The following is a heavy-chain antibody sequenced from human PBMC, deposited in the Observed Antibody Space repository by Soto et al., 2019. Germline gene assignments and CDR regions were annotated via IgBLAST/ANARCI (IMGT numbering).Heavy chain of an antibody. CDR1: GYTFTSYG. J-gene: IGHJ4*02. CDR3: ASGYCSGGSCYPFDFDY. CDR2: ISAYNGNT. Sequence: APVKVSCKASGYTFTSYGISWVRQAPGQGLEWMGWISAYNGNTNYAQKLQGRVTMTTDTSTSTAYMELRSLRSDDTAVYYCASGYCSGGSCYPFDFDYWGQGTLVTV. D-gene: IGHD2-15*01. V-gene: IGHV1-18*01.